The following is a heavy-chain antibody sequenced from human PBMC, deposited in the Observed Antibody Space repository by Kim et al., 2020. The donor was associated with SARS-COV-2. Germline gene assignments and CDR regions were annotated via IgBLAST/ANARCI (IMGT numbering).Heavy chain of an antibody. CDR3: ARGYNGSYYYFDY. Sequence: GGSLRLSCAASGFTFSSYAMHWVRQAPGKGLEWVAVISYDGSNKYYADSVKGRFTISRDNSKNTLYLHMNSLRTEDTAVYYCARGYNGSYYYFDYWGHGT. CDR1: GFTFSSYA. D-gene: IGHD1-26*01. CDR2: ISYDGSNK. V-gene: IGHV3-30-3*01. J-gene: IGHJ4*01.